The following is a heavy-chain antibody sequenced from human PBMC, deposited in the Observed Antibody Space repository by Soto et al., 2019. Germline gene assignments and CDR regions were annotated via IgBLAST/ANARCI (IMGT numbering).Heavy chain of an antibody. V-gene: IGHV1-18*01. Sequence: QVQLVQSGAEVKKPGASVKVSCKPSGYTFTSYGITWVRQAPGQGLEWMGWISAYNGNTNYAQKFQGRVTMTTDTYTSTAYVERRSLGSDDTAVYYCASGWFGEFVYQFDYWGQGTLVTVSS. J-gene: IGHJ4*02. CDR3: ASGWFGEFVYQFDY. D-gene: IGHD3-10*01. CDR1: GYTFTSYG. CDR2: ISAYNGNT.